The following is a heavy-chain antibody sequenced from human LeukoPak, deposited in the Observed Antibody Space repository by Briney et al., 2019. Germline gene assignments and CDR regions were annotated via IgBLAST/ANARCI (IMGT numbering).Heavy chain of an antibody. J-gene: IGHJ4*02. CDR2: IYYSGST. V-gene: IGHV4-39*01. D-gene: IGHD4-17*01. CDR1: GGSISSNSYY. CDR3: ARVPTVTFFDY. Sequence: SKTLSLTCAVSGGSISSNSYYWGWIRQPPGKGLEWIGSIYYSGSTYYNPPLKSRVTISVDTSKNQFSLKLSSVTAADTAVYYCARVPTVTFFDYWGQGTLVTVSS.